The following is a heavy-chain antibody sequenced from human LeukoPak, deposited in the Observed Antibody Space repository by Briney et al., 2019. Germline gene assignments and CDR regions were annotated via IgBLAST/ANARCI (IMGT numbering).Heavy chain of an antibody. CDR1: GFTFSTYA. Sequence: GRSLRLSCAASGFTFSTYAMHWVRQAPGKGLEWVTLISYDGSNKYYADSVKGRFTISRDNSKNKLYLQMNRLRTEDAAVYYCARGHDSSGYYLPLFDYWGQGILVTVSS. CDR2: ISYDGSNK. V-gene: IGHV3-30*04. J-gene: IGHJ4*02. D-gene: IGHD3-22*01. CDR3: ARGHDSSGYYLPLFDY.